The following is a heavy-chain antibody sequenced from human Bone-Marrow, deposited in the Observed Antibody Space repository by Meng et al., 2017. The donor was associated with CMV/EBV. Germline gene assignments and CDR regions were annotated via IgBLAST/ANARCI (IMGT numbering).Heavy chain of an antibody. CDR2: IYFTGTT. V-gene: IGHV4-59*01. CDR3: ARGFSDGSAYYRHYFDN. D-gene: IGHD3-22*01. CDR1: GGSMRWNY. J-gene: IGHJ4*02. Sequence: SVTLSLTCTVSGGSMRWNYLHWIRQPPGKGLEWIGYIYFTGTTNYNPSLKSRVTMSVDTSKNQFSLRLSSVIAADTAVYYCARGFSDGSAYYRHYFDNWGQGTLVTVSS.